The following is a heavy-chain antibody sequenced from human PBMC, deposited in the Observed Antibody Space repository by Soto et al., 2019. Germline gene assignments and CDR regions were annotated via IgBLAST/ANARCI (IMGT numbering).Heavy chain of an antibody. CDR3: AKRSQYCSGGSCYKYYFDY. J-gene: IGHJ4*02. Sequence: GGSLRLSCAASGFTFSSYAMSWVRQAPGKGLEWVSAISGSGGSTYYADSVKGRFTISRDNSKNTLYLQMNSLRAEDTAVYYCAKRSQYCSGGSCYKYYFDYWGQGTLVTVS. CDR1: GFTFSSYA. V-gene: IGHV3-23*01. D-gene: IGHD2-15*01. CDR2: ISGSGGST.